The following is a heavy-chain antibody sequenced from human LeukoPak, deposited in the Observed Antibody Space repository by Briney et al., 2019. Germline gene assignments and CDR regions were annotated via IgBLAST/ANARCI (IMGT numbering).Heavy chain of an antibody. V-gene: IGHV3-30*03. Sequence: GGSLRLSCAASGFTVSSNYMSWVRQAPGKGLEWVAVISYDGSNKYYADSVKGRFTISRDNSKNTLYLQMNSLRAEDTAVYYCAIIPTTYFDYWGQGTLVTVSS. D-gene: IGHD1-26*01. CDR3: AIIPTTYFDY. CDR1: GFTVSSNY. J-gene: IGHJ4*02. CDR2: ISYDGSNK.